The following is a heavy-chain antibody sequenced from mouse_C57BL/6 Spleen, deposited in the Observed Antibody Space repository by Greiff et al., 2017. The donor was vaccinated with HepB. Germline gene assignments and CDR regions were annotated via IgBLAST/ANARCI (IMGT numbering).Heavy chain of an antibody. CDR2: ISNGGGST. CDR3: ARAYYYGSSYYAMDY. Sequence: EVQLVESGGGLVQPGGSLKLSCAASGFTFSDYYMYWVRQTPEKRLEWVAYISNGGGSTYYPDTVKGRFTISRDNAKNTLYLQMSRLSSEDTAMYYCARAYYYGSSYYAMDYWGQGTSVTVSS. CDR1: GFTFSDYY. V-gene: IGHV5-12*01. J-gene: IGHJ4*01. D-gene: IGHD1-1*01.